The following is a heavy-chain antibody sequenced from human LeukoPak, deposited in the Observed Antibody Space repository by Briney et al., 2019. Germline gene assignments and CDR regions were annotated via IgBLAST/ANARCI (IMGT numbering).Heavy chain of an antibody. CDR2: MWYDGSNK. CDR3: AREVGDYYDSSGSFGY. D-gene: IGHD3-22*01. CDR1: GFTFSNYG. V-gene: IGHV3-33*01. J-gene: IGHJ4*02. Sequence: GGSLRLSCAASGFTFSNYGMHWVRQAPGKGLEWVAVMWYDGSNKYYADSVRGRFTISRDNSKNTLYLQMNSLRAEDTAVYYCAREVGDYYDSSGSFGYWGQGTLVTVSS.